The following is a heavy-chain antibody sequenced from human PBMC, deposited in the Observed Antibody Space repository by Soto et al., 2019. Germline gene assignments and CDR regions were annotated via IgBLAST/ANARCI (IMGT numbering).Heavy chain of an antibody. CDR3: AKAVHSPSPRPDY. J-gene: IGHJ4*02. D-gene: IGHD6-6*01. CDR2: ISGSGDST. Sequence: EVQVLESGGGLVQPGGSLRLSCAVSGFTFSIYAMSWVRQAPGKGLEWVSGISGSGDSTYYADSVKGRFTISRDNSKNTLYLQVNSLRAEETAVSNCAKAVHSPSPRPDYWGQGTLVTVSS. V-gene: IGHV3-23*01. CDR1: GFTFSIYA.